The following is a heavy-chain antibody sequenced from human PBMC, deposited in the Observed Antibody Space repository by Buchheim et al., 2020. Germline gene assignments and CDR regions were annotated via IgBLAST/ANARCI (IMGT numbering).Heavy chain of an antibody. V-gene: IGHV1-2*02. CDR3: ARTSSFDY. CDR1: GFTLTGYY. CDR2: FNPDSGVT. Sequence: QVQLVQSGAEVKKPGASVKVSCKASGFTLTGYYMHWVRQATGQVPEWMGWFNPDSGVTNYAQKFQGRVTMTRATSINTAYMELSSLTSDDSAVYYCARTSSFDYWGQGTL. J-gene: IGHJ4*02.